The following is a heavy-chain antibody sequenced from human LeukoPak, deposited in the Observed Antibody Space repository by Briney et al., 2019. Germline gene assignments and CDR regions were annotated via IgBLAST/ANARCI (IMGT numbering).Heavy chain of an antibody. CDR3: ARGQVGATPKYYFDY. CDR2: INHSGST. CDR1: GGSFSGYY. V-gene: IGHV4-34*01. D-gene: IGHD1-26*01. J-gene: IGHJ4*02. Sequence: SETLSLTCAVYGGSFSGYYWSWIRQPPGRGLEWIGEINHSGSTNYNPSLKSRVTISVDTSKSQFSLKLSSVTAADTAVYYCARGQVGATPKYYFDYWGQGTLVTVSS.